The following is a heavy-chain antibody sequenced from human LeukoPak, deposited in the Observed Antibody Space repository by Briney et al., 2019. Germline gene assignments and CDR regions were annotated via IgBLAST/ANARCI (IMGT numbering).Heavy chain of an antibody. J-gene: IGHJ4*02. D-gene: IGHD3-3*01. V-gene: IGHV3-9*01. Sequence: GGSLRLSCAASGFTFDDYAMHWVRQAPGKGLEWVSGISWNSGSIGYADSVKGRFTISRDNAKNSLYLQMNSLRAEDTAVYYCAKQDYDFWSGLTFDYWGQGTLVTVSS. CDR2: ISWNSGSI. CDR3: AKQDYDFWSGLTFDY. CDR1: GFTFDDYA.